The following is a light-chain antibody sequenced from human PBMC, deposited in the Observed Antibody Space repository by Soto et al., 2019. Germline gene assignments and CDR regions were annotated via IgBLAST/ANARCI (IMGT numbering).Light chain of an antibody. CDR2: ELS. CDR1: SSDVGGYNY. J-gene: IGLJ2*01. Sequence: QSALTQPLSASGSPGQSVTISCTGSSSDVGGYNYVSWYQQHPGKSPKFMIYELSKRPSGVPDRLAGSKSGNTASLTVSGLQAEDEADYYCSSDGGSHTVVFGGGTKVTVL. CDR3: SSDGGSHTVV. V-gene: IGLV2-8*01.